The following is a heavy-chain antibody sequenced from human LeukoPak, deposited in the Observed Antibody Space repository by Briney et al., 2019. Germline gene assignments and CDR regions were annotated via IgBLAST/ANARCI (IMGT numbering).Heavy chain of an antibody. CDR2: ISTSTGYT. J-gene: IGHJ2*01. CDR1: GYTFTSYG. D-gene: IGHD1-20*01. CDR3: VRDRTHYNWNHWYFDL. Sequence: ASVKVSCKSSGYTFTSYGISWVRQAPGQGLEWIGWISTSTGYTNYAQRLLGRITMTTDTSTRTAYMELRSLISDDTAVYYCVRDRTHYNWNHWYFDLWGRGTLISVSS. V-gene: IGHV1-18*01.